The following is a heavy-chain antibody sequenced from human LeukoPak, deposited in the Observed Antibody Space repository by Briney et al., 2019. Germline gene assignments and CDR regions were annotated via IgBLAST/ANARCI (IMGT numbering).Heavy chain of an antibody. CDR3: ARSDLAAAATDFDY. Sequence: PGGSLRLSCAASGFTFSDYYMSWIRQAPGKGLEWVSYISSSGSTIYYADSVKGRFTISRDNAKNSLYLQMNSLRAEDTAVYYCARSDLAAAATDFDYWGQGTLVTVSS. CDR2: ISSSGSTI. CDR1: GFTFSDYY. D-gene: IGHD6-13*01. V-gene: IGHV3-11*01. J-gene: IGHJ4*02.